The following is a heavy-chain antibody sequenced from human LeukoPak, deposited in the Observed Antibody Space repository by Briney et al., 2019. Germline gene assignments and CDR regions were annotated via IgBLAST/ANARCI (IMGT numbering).Heavy chain of an antibody. V-gene: IGHV1-8*03. CDR2: MNPNSANT. D-gene: IGHD3-16*01. Sequence: GASVKVSCKTSGYTFSTYDINWLRQATGQGLEWMGWMNPNSANTGFAQRFQGRAAITRDTSTATAYLELSSLTSEDTAVYYCARDQGRRGIPLWGQGTLVTVSS. CDR3: ARDQGRRGIPL. J-gene: IGHJ4*02. CDR1: GYTFSTYD.